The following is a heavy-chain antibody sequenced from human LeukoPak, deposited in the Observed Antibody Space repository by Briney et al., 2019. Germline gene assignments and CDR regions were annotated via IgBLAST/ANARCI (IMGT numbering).Heavy chain of an antibody. CDR1: GFTFRSYE. D-gene: IGHD4-23*01. Sequence: PGGSLRLSCAASGFTFRSYEMSWVRQAPGKGLQWVSYISSSGTTTLYADSVKSRFTISRDNAKNSLYLQMNSLRAEDTAVYYCARFSVVTGFDYWGQGALVTVSS. J-gene: IGHJ4*02. CDR2: ISSSGTTT. V-gene: IGHV3-48*03. CDR3: ARFSVVTGFDY.